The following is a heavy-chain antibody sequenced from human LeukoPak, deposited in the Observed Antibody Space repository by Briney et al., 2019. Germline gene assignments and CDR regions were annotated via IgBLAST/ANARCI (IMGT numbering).Heavy chain of an antibody. D-gene: IGHD6-13*01. CDR3: ARGRSWPLDY. Sequence: SQTLSLTCAISGDSVSSNSAAWNWLRQSPSRGLEWLGRAYYRSKWSSDYALSMESRIINNSDTSKNQFSLQLNSVTPEDTAVYYCARGRSWPLDYWGQGTLVTVSS. CDR1: GDSVSSNSAA. V-gene: IGHV6-1*01. CDR2: AYYRSKWSS. J-gene: IGHJ4*02.